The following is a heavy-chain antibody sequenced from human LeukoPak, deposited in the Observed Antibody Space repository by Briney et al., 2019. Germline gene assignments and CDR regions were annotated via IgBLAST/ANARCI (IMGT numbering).Heavy chain of an antibody. CDR2: IYYSGNT. V-gene: IGHV4-39*01. CDR1: GDSISTSNSY. Sequence: SETLSLTCTVSGDSISTSNSYWGWIRQPPGKGLEWIGSIYYSGNTYYNASLKSRVTISVDTSKNQFSLKLTSVTAADTAVYYCARWGGEGADDAFDIWGQGTMVTVSS. J-gene: IGHJ3*02. CDR3: ARWGGEGADDAFDI. D-gene: IGHD1-26*01.